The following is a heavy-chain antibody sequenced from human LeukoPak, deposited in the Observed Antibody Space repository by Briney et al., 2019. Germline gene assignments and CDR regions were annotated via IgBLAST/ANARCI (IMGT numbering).Heavy chain of an antibody. J-gene: IGHJ4*02. V-gene: IGHV3-23*01. CDR2: ISGSGGST. Sequence: GGSLRLSCATSGLTFSSYAMSWVRQAPGKGLEWVSAISGSGGSTYYADSVKGRFTISRDNSKNTLYLQMNSLRAEDTAVYYCAKFSSSGTYSGSSPYDYWGQGTLVTVSS. D-gene: IGHD1-26*01. CDR1: GLTFSSYA. CDR3: AKFSSSGTYSGSSPYDY.